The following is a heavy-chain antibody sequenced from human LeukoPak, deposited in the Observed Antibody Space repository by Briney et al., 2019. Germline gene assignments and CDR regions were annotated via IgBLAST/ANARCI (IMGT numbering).Heavy chain of an antibody. Sequence: SETLSLTCTVSGGSISTYYWSWIRQPPGKGLEWIGYIYYSGSTNYNPSLKGRVIISVDTSKNQFSLELSSVTAADTAVYFCAREGLRLDAFDIWGQGTMVTVSS. CDR1: GGSISTYY. CDR3: AREGLRLDAFDI. V-gene: IGHV4-59*01. CDR2: IYYSGST. J-gene: IGHJ3*02. D-gene: IGHD2-8*01.